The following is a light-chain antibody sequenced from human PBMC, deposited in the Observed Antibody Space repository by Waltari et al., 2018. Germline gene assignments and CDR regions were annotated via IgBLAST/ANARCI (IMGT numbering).Light chain of an antibody. CDR3: QTWDSNTDVF. V-gene: IGLV3-1*01. CDR1: KLGSKY. Sequence: SYELTQPPSVSVSPGQTARITCSGSKLGSKYTSWYQRKPGQSPVLVIYQDRKRPSWIPERFAGSSSADMAALTISDTQPADEADYFCQTWDSNTDVFFGGGTTLTVI. CDR2: QDR. J-gene: IGLJ2*01.